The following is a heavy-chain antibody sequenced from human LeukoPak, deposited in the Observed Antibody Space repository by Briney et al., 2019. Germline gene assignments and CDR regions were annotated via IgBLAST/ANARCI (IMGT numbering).Heavy chain of an antibody. D-gene: IGHD4-11*01. V-gene: IGHV4-59*01. CDR2: IYYSGST. CDR3: ARDGTYSGFDY. Sequence: SETLSLTCTVSGXSISSYYWSWIRQPPGKGLEWIGYIYYSGSTNYNPSLKSRVTISVDTSKNQFSLKLSSVTAADTAVYYCARDGTYSGFDYWGQGTLVTVSS. J-gene: IGHJ4*02. CDR1: GXSISSYY.